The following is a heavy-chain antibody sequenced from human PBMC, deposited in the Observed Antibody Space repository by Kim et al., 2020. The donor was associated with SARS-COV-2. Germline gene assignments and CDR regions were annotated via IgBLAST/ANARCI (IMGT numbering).Heavy chain of an antibody. J-gene: IGHJ1*01. CDR2: ISYDGSNK. V-gene: IGHV3-30*18. Sequence: GGSLRLSCAASGFTFSSYGMHWVRQAPGKGLEWVAVISYDGSNKYYADSVKGRFTISRDNSKNTLYLQMNSLRAEDTAVYYCAKDWGRAAPYSSLYFQHWGQGTLVTVSS. D-gene: IGHD6-6*01. CDR3: AKDWGRAAPYSSLYFQH. CDR1: GFTFSSYG.